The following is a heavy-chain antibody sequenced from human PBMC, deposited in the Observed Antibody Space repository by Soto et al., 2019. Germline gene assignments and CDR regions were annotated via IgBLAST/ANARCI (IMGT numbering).Heavy chain of an antibody. Sequence: GASVKATCKASGYTITGYAMHWVRQAPGQMLEWMGWINAGNGNTKYSQKFQGRVTITRDTSASTAYMELSSLRSEDTAVYYCARTGYSGYYFDFRGQGSLDIVSS. CDR2: INAGNGNT. V-gene: IGHV1-3*01. CDR1: GYTITGYA. D-gene: IGHD5-12*01. J-gene: IGHJ4*02. CDR3: ARTGYSGYYFDF.